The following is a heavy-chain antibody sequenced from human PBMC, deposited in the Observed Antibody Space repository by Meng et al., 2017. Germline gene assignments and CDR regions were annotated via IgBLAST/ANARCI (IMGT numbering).Heavy chain of an antibody. J-gene: IGHJ4*02. V-gene: IGHV3-23*01. CDR3: ASGMVGTDLYYFDY. Sequence: GESLKISCAASGFTFSSYAMSWVRQAPGKGLEWVSAISGSGGSTYYADSVKGRFTISRDNSKNTLYLQMNSLRAEDTAVYYCASGMVGTDLYYFDYWGQGTLVTVSS. CDR2: ISGSGGST. CDR1: GFTFSSYA. D-gene: IGHD1-26*01.